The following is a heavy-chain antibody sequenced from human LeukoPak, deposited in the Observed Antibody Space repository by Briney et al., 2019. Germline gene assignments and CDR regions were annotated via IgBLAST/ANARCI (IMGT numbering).Heavy chain of an antibody. D-gene: IGHD5-18*01. V-gene: IGHV3-23*01. CDR1: GFTFSSYA. CDR3: ANSDTAMSSVDY. CDR2: ISGSGGNT. Sequence: GGSLRLSCAASGFTFSSYAMSWVRQAPGKGLEWVSAISGSGGNTYYADSVKGRFTISRDNSKNTLYLQMNSLRAEDTAVYYCANSDTAMSSVDYWGQGTLVTVSS. J-gene: IGHJ4*02.